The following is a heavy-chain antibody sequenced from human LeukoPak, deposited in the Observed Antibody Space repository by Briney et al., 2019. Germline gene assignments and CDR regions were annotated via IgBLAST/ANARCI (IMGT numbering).Heavy chain of an antibody. J-gene: IGHJ3*02. V-gene: IGHV1-69*11. CDR2: IIPILGTA. CDR1: GGTFSSYA. CDR3: ARDNIVVVTAILIRHAFDI. Sequence: SVKVSCKASGGTFSSYAISWVRQAPGQGLEWMGRIIPILGTANYAQKFQGRVTITTDESTSTAYMELSSLRSEDTAVYYCARDNIVVVTAILIRHAFDIWGQGTMVTVSS. D-gene: IGHD2-21*02.